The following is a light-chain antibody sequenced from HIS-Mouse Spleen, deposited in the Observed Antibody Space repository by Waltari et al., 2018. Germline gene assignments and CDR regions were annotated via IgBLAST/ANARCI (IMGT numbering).Light chain of an antibody. CDR2: EGS. CDR1: SRDVGSYNL. CDR3: CSYAGSSTVV. J-gene: IGLJ2*01. Sequence: QSALTQPASVSGSPGQSITISCTGTSRDVGSYNLVPWYQTHPGKAPKLLIYEGSKRPSGVSNRFSGSKSGNTASLTISGLQAEDEADYYCCSYAGSSTVVFGGGTKLTVL. V-gene: IGLV2-23*01.